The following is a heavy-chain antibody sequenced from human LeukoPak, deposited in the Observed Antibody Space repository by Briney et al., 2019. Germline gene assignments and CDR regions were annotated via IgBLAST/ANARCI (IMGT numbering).Heavy chain of an antibody. Sequence: PGGSLRLSCAASEFTFSSYGMHWVRQAPGKGLEGVAFIRNDGSNKYYADSVKGRFTISRDNFKKTMFLEMNSLRTEDTAVYHCAKDRWVGATDYFDYWGQGTQVTVST. CDR2: IRNDGSNK. J-gene: IGHJ4*02. V-gene: IGHV3-30*02. CDR1: EFTFSSYG. CDR3: AKDRWVGATDYFDY. D-gene: IGHD1-26*01.